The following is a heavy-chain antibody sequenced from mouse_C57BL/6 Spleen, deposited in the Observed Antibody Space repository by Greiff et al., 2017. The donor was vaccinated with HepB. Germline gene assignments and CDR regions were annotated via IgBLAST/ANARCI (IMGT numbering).Heavy chain of an antibody. J-gene: IGHJ4*01. V-gene: IGHV5-9-1*02. Sequence: DVMLVESGEGLVKPGGSLKLSCAASGFTFSSYAMSWVRQTPEKRLEWVAYISSGGDYIYYADTVKGRFTISRDNARNTLYLQMSSLKSEDTAMYYCTRVYYDYGDYYAMDYWGQGTSVTVSS. D-gene: IGHD2-4*01. CDR3: TRVYYDYGDYYAMDY. CDR1: GFTFSSYA. CDR2: ISSGGDYI.